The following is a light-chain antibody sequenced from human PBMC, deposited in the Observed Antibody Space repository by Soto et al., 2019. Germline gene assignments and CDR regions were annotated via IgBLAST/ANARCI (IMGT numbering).Light chain of an antibody. CDR3: QQYGGSPIT. J-gene: IGKJ5*01. CDR1: QSVSSN. V-gene: IGKV3-15*01. Sequence: EIVLTQSPATLSVSPGERATLSCRASQSVSSNSAWYQQKPGQAPRLLIYGATTRATGIPARFSGSGSGTEFTLTISSLQSEDFAVYYCQQYGGSPITFGLGTRLEI. CDR2: GAT.